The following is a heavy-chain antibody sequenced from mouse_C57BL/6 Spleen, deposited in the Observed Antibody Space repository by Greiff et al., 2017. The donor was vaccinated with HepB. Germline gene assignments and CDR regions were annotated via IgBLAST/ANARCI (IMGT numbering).Heavy chain of an antibody. CDR2: ICGGGST. V-gene: IGHV2-9*01. Sequence: VMLVESGPGLVAPSQSLSITCTVSGFSFTSYGVDWVRQPPGKGLEWLGVICGGGSTNYNSALMSRLSISTDNSKSQVFLKMNSLQTDDTAMYYCAKRSYDGYYFDYWGKGTTLTVSS. J-gene: IGHJ2*01. CDR3: AKRSYDGYYFDY. D-gene: IGHD2-3*01. CDR1: GFSFTSYG.